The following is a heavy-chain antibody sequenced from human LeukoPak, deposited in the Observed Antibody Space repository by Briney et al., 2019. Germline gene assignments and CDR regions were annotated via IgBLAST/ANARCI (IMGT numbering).Heavy chain of an antibody. CDR2: IYSGGST. Sequence: PGGSLRLSCAASGFTVSSNYMSWVRQAPGKGLEWVSVIYSGGSTYYADSVKGRFTISRDNSKNTLYLQMNSLRAEDTAVYYCARDTWGGYDSIYWGIDYWGQGTLVTVSS. D-gene: IGHD5-12*01. CDR3: ARDTWGGYDSIYWGIDY. V-gene: IGHV3-53*01. J-gene: IGHJ4*02. CDR1: GFTVSSNY.